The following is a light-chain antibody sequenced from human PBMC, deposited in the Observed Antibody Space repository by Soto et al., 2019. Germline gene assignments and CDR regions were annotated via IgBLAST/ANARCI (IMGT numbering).Light chain of an antibody. Sequence: EIVLTQSPGTLSLSPGERATLSCRASQSVSSSYLAWYQQKPGQAPRLLIDGASSRATGIPERFSGSGSGTDFNLTISRLEPEDFAVYYCQQYGSSPRTFGQGTKVEIK. V-gene: IGKV3-20*01. CDR2: GAS. CDR1: QSVSSSY. J-gene: IGKJ1*01. CDR3: QQYGSSPRT.